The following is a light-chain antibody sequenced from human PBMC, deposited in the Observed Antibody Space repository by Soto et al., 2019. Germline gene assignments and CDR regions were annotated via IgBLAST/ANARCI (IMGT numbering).Light chain of an antibody. Sequence: DIQMTQSPSTLSASVGDRVTITCRASQSISNWLAWYQQKTGKAPNLLIYDASSLDSGVPSRFSGSGSGTEFTLTINSLQPDDFATYYCQQYNDFSTFGQGTKLEIK. CDR1: QSISNW. J-gene: IGKJ2*01. V-gene: IGKV1-5*01. CDR3: QQYNDFST. CDR2: DAS.